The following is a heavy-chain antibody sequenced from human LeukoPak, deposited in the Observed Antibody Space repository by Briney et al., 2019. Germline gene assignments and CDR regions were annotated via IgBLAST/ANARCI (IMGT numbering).Heavy chain of an antibody. V-gene: IGHV1-18*01. CDR2: ISAYNGNT. CDR1: GYTFTSYG. CDR3: ARGGLYYYGSGSQPFDY. D-gene: IGHD3-10*01. Sequence: ASVKVSCKASGYTFTSYGISWVRQAPGQGLEWMGWISAYNGNTNYAQKLQGRDTMTTDTSTSTAYMELRSLRSDDTAVYYCARGGLYYYGSGSQPFDYWGQGTLVTVSS. J-gene: IGHJ4*02.